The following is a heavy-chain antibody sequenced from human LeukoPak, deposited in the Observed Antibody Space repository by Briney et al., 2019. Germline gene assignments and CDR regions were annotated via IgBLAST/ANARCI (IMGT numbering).Heavy chain of an antibody. J-gene: IGHJ4*02. CDR1: VVTVISNY. V-gene: IGHV3-66*01. CDR2: IYSGVST. Sequence: GGSLRLSCAGSVVTVISNYMWGGRQAPGKGLEWGSVIYSGVSTYYAHSVSGRFTISRHNSKNTLYLQMNSLRAADTAVYYCARDSNFDFDYWGQGTLVTVSS. D-gene: IGHD4-11*01. CDR3: ARDSNFDFDY.